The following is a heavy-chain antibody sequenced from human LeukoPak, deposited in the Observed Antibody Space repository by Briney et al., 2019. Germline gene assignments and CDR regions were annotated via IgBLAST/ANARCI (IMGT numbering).Heavy chain of an antibody. CDR1: GYTFTLYN. J-gene: IGHJ1*01. CDR2: IYPSNGGT. Sequence: ASVKVSCKASGYTFTLYNIHWVRQAPGQGIEWMGYIYPSNGGTKYAQKFQDRVTLTRDTSITTAYMELRNLRPADTALYYCAKFEGQGATRLDWGQGTLVTVST. CDR3: AKFEGQGATRLD. V-gene: IGHV1-2*02. D-gene: IGHD1-1*01.